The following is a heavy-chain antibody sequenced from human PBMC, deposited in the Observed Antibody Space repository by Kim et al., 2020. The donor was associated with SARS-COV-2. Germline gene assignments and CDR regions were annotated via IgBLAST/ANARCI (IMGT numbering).Heavy chain of an antibody. CDR1: GFTFDDYA. V-gene: IGHV3-9*01. J-gene: IGHJ4*02. D-gene: IGHD3-10*01. CDR2: ISWNSGSI. Sequence: GGSLRLSCAASGFTFDDYAMHWVRQAPGKGLEWVSGISWNSGSIGYADSVKGRFTISRDNAKNSLYLQMNSLRAEDTALYYCAKDWSAYGSGRLDYWGQGTLVTVSS. CDR3: AKDWSAYGSGRLDY.